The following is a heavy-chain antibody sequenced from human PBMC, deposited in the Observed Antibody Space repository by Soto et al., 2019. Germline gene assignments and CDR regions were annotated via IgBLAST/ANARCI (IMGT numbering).Heavy chain of an antibody. J-gene: IGHJ4*02. CDR3: ARDPGYSSGWYRDY. CDR1: GYTFTSYD. Sequence: ASEKVSCKASGYTFTSYDIHWVRQAPGQRLEWMGWINAGNGNTKYSQKFQGRVTITRDTSASTAYMELSSLRSEDTAVYYCARDPGYSSGWYRDYWGQGTLVTVSS. V-gene: IGHV1-3*01. CDR2: INAGNGNT. D-gene: IGHD6-19*01.